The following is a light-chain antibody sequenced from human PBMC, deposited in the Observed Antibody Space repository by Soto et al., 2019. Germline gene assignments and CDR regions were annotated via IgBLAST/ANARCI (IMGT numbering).Light chain of an antibody. CDR3: QSYDISLTGFWI. V-gene: IGLV1-40*01. CDR1: SSNIGAGFD. J-gene: IGLJ2*01. CDR2: GNS. Sequence: QSALTQPPSVSGAPGQRVTISCTGSSSNIGAGFDVHWYQQVPGTAPRLLIYGNSRRPSGVPDRFSGSKSATSASLAITGLQAEDEAHYYCQSYDISLTGFWIFGGGTKLTVL.